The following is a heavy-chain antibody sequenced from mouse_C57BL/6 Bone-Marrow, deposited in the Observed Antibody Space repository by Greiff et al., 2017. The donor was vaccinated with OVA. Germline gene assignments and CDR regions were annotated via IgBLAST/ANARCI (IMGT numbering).Heavy chain of an antibody. CDR3: ARRGYYGSSFDY. CDR2: ISDGGSYT. J-gene: IGHJ2*01. CDR1: GFTFSSYA. D-gene: IGHD1-1*01. Sequence: EVKLVESGGGLVKPGGSLKLSCAASGFTFSSYAMSWVRQTPEKRLEWVATISDGGSYTYYPDNVKGRFTISRDNAKNNLYLQMSHLKSEDTARYYCARRGYYGSSFDYWGQGTTLTVSS. V-gene: IGHV5-4*03.